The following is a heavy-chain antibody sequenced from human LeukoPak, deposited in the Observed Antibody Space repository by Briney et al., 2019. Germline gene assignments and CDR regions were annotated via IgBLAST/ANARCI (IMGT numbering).Heavy chain of an antibody. Sequence: SVKVSCTASGYTFTSYGISWVRQAPGQGLEWMGRIIPILGIANYAQKFQGRVTITADKSTSTAYMELSSLRSEDTAVYYCARFRYYYDSSGHYYFDYWGQGTLATVSS. CDR2: IIPILGIA. J-gene: IGHJ4*02. D-gene: IGHD3-22*01. V-gene: IGHV1-69*04. CDR3: ARFRYYYDSSGHYYFDY. CDR1: GYTFTSYG.